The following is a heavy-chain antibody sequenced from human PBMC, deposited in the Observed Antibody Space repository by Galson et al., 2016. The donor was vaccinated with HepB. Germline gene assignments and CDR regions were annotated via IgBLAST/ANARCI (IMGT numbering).Heavy chain of an antibody. J-gene: IGHJ6*02. V-gene: IGHV3-30*18. CDR2: ISYDGNNK. D-gene: IGHD3-10*01. CDR1: GFTFSNYV. Sequence: SLRLSCAASGFTFSNYVMHWVHQAPGKGLEWVALISYDGNNKYYADSVTGRYTISRDNSKNTLYLQLNSLRPDDTAVYYCAKNGGRGYGSGSYPYHYGMDVWGLGTTVTVSS. CDR3: AKNGGRGYGSGSYPYHYGMDV.